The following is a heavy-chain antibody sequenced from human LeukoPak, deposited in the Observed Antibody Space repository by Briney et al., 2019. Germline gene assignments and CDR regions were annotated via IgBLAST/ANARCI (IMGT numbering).Heavy chain of an antibody. Sequence: PSGTLSLTCAVSGGSISSSNWWSWVRQPPGKGLEWIGEIYHSGSTNYNPSLKSRVTISVDKSKNQFSLKLSSVTAADTAVYYCARVGSSSDRYYYGMDVWGQGTTVTVSS. J-gene: IGHJ6*02. D-gene: IGHD3-10*01. V-gene: IGHV4-4*02. CDR2: IYHSGST. CDR3: ARVGSSSDRYYYGMDV. CDR1: GGSISSSNW.